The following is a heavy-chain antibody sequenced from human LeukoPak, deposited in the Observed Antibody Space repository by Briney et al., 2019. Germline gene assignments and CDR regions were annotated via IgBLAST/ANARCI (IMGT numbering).Heavy chain of an antibody. CDR1: GGSISSHY. CDR2: IYYRGST. D-gene: IGHD1-14*01. Sequence: PSETLSLTCTVSGGSISSHYWSWLRQPPGKGGEGIVYIYYRGSTTYHPSLKSRVTLSVDPSNTLFSLQLSSVTAADTAVYYCARDQISINALDMWGQGTMVTVSS. CDR3: ARDQISINALDM. V-gene: IGHV4-59*11. J-gene: IGHJ3*02.